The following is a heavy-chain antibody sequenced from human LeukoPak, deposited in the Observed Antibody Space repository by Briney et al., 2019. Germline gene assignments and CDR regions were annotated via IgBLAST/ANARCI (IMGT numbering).Heavy chain of an antibody. CDR1: GYNLTSYG. D-gene: IGHD3-16*02. CDR2: ISAYNGNT. J-gene: IGHJ3*02. V-gene: IGHV1-18*01. CDR3: VRSDYDYVWGSYRPVRAFDI. Sequence: ASVKVSCKASGYNLTSYGISWVRQAPGQGLEWMGWISAYNGNTNYAQKVQGRVTVTTDTSTSTVYMELRSLRSDDTAVYYCVRSDYDYVWGSYRPVRAFDIWGQGAMVTVSS.